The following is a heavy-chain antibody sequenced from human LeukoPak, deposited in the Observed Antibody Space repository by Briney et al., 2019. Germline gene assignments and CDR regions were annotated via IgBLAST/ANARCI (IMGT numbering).Heavy chain of an antibody. D-gene: IGHD3-3*01. V-gene: IGHV3-20*01. CDR3: ARDDYDFWSGYSPPGY. CDR1: GFTFDDYG. CDR2: INWNGGST. Sequence: GGSLRLSCAASGFTFDDYGKSWVRQAPGKGLEWVSGINWNGGSTGYADSVKGRFTISRDNAKNSLYLQMNSLRAEDTALYHCARDDYDFWSGYSPPGYWGQGTLVTVSS. J-gene: IGHJ4*02.